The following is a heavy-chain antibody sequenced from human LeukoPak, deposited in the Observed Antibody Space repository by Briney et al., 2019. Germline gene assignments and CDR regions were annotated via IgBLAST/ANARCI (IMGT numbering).Heavy chain of an antibody. D-gene: IGHD6-13*01. CDR3: HPPGTAAAGTQPPD. Sequence: GGSLRLSCAASGFTFSSYGMHWVRQAPGKGLEWVAVISYDGSNKYYADSVKGRFTISRDNSKNTLYLQMNSLRAEDTAVYYCHPPGTAAAGTQPPDWGQGTMVTVSS. CDR1: GFTFSSYG. CDR2: ISYDGSNK. J-gene: IGHJ3*01. V-gene: IGHV3-30*03.